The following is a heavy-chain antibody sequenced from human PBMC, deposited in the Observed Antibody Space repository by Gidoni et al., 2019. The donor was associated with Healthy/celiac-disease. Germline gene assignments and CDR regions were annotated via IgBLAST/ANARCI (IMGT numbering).Heavy chain of an antibody. CDR1: GFTFSSYA. V-gene: IGHV3-30-3*01. Sequence: QVQLVESGVGVVQPGRSLRLSCAASGFTFSSYAMHWVRQAPGKGLEWVAVISYDGSNKYYADSVKGRFTISRDNSKNTLYLQMNSLRAEDTAVYYCARGIRHYDKLPPGVDYWGQGTLVTVSS. CDR3: ARGIRHYDKLPPGVDY. CDR2: ISYDGSNK. J-gene: IGHJ4*02. D-gene: IGHD3-22*01.